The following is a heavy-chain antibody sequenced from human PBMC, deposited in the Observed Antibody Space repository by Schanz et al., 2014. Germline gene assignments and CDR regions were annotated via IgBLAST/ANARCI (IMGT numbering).Heavy chain of an antibody. Sequence: EVQLVESGGGLVQPGRSLRLSCAASGFRFDDYAMHWVRQAPGKGLEWVSGMSWDAGSLGYVDSVKGRFTISRDNAKNSLYLQMNSLRAEDTALYYCARDTAQSCIGPSCFECIEHWGQGALVTVSS. V-gene: IGHV3-9*01. D-gene: IGHD2-2*01. CDR3: ARDTAQSCIGPSCFECIEH. CDR2: MSWDAGSL. CDR1: GFRFDDYA. J-gene: IGHJ1*01.